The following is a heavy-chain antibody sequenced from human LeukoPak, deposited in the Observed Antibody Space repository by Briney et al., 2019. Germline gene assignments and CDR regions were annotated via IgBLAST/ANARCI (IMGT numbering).Heavy chain of an antibody. J-gene: IGHJ4*02. Sequence: GGSLRLSCAASGFTFSSYSMNWVRQAPGKGLEWVSSISSSSSYIYYADSVKGRFTISRDNAKNSLYLQMNSLRAEDTAVYYCAKEARPYYYDSSGYSYFDYWGQGTLVTVSS. V-gene: IGHV3-21*01. D-gene: IGHD3-22*01. CDR1: GFTFSSYS. CDR3: AKEARPYYYDSSGYSYFDY. CDR2: ISSSSSYI.